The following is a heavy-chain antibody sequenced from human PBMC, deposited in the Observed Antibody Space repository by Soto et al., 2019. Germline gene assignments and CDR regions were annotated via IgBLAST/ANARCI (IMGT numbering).Heavy chain of an antibody. CDR1: GFTVSSNY. CDR2: IYSGGST. V-gene: IGHV3-53*04. Sequence: PGGSLRLSCAASGFTVSSNYMSWVRQAPGKGLEWVSVIYSGGSTYYADSVKGRFTISRHNSKNTLYLQMNSLRAEDTAVYYCARGYSSGWYYFDYWGQGTLVTVSS. CDR3: ARGYSSGWYYFDY. J-gene: IGHJ4*02. D-gene: IGHD6-19*01.